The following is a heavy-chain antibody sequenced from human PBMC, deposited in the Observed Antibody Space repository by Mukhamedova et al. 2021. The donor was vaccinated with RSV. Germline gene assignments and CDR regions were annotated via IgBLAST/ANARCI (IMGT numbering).Heavy chain of an antibody. D-gene: IGHD6-19*01. J-gene: IGHJ4*01. Sequence: STFVMHWVRQAPGKGLEWVAVISYDGTHEYYADSVKGRSTISRDNSKNTLFLQMNSLRADDTAVYYCARVRGFPIAVGAYFDYWG. CDR1: STFV. V-gene: IGHV3-30*01. CDR2: ISYDGTHE. CDR3: ARVRGFPIAVGAYFDY.